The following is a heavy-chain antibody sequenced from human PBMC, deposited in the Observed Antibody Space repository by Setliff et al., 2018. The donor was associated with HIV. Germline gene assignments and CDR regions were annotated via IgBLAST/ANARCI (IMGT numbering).Heavy chain of an antibody. Sequence: PGGSLRLSCAVSGFNANPYTMAWVRQAPGRGLEWLSSLRGDGIISYADSVKGRFTISRDSAKNSLFLQMNSLRGEDTAVYYCATNFLYDILTGYFPYQFDQWGQGTLVTVSS. CDR3: ATNFLYDILTGYFPYQFDQ. CDR2: LRGDGII. CDR1: GFNANPYT. V-gene: IGHV3-48*01. J-gene: IGHJ4*02. D-gene: IGHD3-9*01.